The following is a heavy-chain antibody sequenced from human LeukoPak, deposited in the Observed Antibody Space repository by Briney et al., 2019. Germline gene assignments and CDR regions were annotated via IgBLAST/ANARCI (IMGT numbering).Heavy chain of an antibody. V-gene: IGHV3-30*18. CDR3: AKNHHKSTVTTDY. CDR2: ISYDGSNK. CDR1: GFTFNNHA. J-gene: IGHJ4*02. D-gene: IGHD4-17*01. Sequence: PGGSLRFSCAASGFTFNNHALTWVRQTPGKGLEWVAVISYDGSNKYYADSVKGRFTISRDNSKNTLYLQMNSLRAEDTAVYYCAKNHHKSTVTTDYWGQGTLVTVSP.